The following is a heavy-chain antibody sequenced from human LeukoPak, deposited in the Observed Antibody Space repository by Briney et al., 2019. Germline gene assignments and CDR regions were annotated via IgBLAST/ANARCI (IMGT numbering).Heavy chain of an antibody. Sequence: ASVKVSCKASGYTFTGYYMHWVRQAPGQGLEWMGWINPNSGGTNYAQKFQGRVTMTRDTSISTAYMELSSLRSEDTAVYYCARDLSGSYCGGDCFNWFDPWGQGTLVTVSS. CDR2: INPNSGGT. J-gene: IGHJ5*02. V-gene: IGHV1-2*02. D-gene: IGHD2-21*02. CDR1: GYTFTGYY. CDR3: ARDLSGSYCGGDCFNWFDP.